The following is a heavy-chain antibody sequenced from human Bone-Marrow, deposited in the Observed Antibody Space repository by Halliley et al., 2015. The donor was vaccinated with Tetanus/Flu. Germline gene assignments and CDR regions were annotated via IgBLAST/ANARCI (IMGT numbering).Heavy chain of an antibody. J-gene: IGHJ6*02. CDR1: GGSIKSSGHY. CDR3: ARHAEGENYYSGVDV. Sequence: TLSLTCKVSGGSIKSSGHYWGWIRQPPGKGLEHIGSIYYSGSTYYNPSLKSRITMSVDTSKNQFSLKLRSVTAADTALYYCARHAEGENYYSGVDVWGQGTTVTVSS. D-gene: IGHD3-10*01. CDR2: IYYSGST. V-gene: IGHV4-39*01.